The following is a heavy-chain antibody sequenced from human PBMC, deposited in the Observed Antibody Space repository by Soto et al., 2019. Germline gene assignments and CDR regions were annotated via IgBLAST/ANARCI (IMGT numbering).Heavy chain of an antibody. CDR3: AKYCSGSACLDQ. V-gene: IGHV4-39*07. CDR2: IYYSGST. D-gene: IGHD2-15*01. J-gene: IGHJ4*02. Sequence: SETLSLTCTVSGGSISSSSYYWGWIRQPPGKGLEWIGSIYYSGSTYYNPSLKSRVTISVDTSKNQFSLKLSSVTPADTAVYYCAKYCSGSACLDQWGQGTLVTVSS. CDR1: GGSISSSSYY.